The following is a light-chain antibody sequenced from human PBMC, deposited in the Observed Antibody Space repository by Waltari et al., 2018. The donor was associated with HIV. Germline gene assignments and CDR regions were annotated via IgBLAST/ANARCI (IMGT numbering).Light chain of an antibody. CDR2: EVN. J-gene: IGLJ1*01. CDR1: NLDIGPSTY. Sequence: QPALTQPPSASGSPGQSVTISCPETNLDIGPSTYVSWYQQHPGRAPNLLIYEVNKRPSGVPDRFSGSKSANTASLTVSGLQVADEADYYCSSYAGNNNYVFGTGTRVTVL. V-gene: IGLV2-8*01. CDR3: SSYAGNNNYV.